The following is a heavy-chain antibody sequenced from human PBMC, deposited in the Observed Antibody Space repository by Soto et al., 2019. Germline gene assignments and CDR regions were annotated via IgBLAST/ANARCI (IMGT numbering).Heavy chain of an antibody. J-gene: IGHJ4*02. Sequence: PGGFLRLSCAASGFTFSSYAMSWVRQAPGKGLEWVSAISGSGGSTYYADSVKGRFTISRDNSKNTLYLQMNSLRAEDTAVYYCAKDRYTSGYITRGVDIVVVPAATFDYWGQGTLVTVSS. CDR3: AKDRYTSGYITRGVDIVVVPAATFDY. CDR1: GFTFSSYA. D-gene: IGHD2-2*01. V-gene: IGHV3-23*01. CDR2: ISGSGGST.